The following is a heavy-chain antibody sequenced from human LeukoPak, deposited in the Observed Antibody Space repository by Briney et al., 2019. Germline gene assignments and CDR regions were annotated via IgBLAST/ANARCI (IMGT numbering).Heavy chain of an antibody. V-gene: IGHV3-21*01. CDR2: ISSSSSYI. Sequence: GGSLRLSCAASGFNFSSYSMNWVRQAPGKGLEWVSSISSSSSYIYYADSVKGRFTISGDNAKNSLYLQMYSLRAEDTAVYYCARDMYSGSYLYYFDYWGQGTLVTVSS. CDR1: GFNFSSYS. CDR3: ARDMYSGSYLYYFDY. J-gene: IGHJ4*02. D-gene: IGHD1-26*01.